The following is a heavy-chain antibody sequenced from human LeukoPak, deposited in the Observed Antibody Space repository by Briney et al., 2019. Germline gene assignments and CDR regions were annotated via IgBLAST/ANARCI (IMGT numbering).Heavy chain of an antibody. D-gene: IGHD5-18*01. V-gene: IGHV1-69*05. CDR2: IIPIFGTA. CDR3: ARGGYSYGYTFDY. Sequence: SVKVSCKASGGTFSSYAISWVRQAPGQGLEWMGRIIPIFGTANYAQKFQGRVTITTDESTSTAYMELSSLRSEDTAVYYCARGGYSYGYTFDYWGQGTLVTVSS. CDR1: GGTFSSYA. J-gene: IGHJ4*02.